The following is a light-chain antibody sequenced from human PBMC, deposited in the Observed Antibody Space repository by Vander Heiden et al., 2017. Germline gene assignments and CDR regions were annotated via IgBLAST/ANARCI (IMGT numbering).Light chain of an antibody. CDR2: DTS. Sequence: EIVLTQSPATLSSFPGERATLSCSASQSVSSDLAWYQQKPGQAPRLLIYDTSARATGNPARFSGSGSETDFTLTSSRLEHEDFEVYYCQGRSNWLTFGGGTKVEIK. J-gene: IGKJ4*01. CDR3: QGRSNWLT. V-gene: IGKV3-11*01. CDR1: QSVSSD.